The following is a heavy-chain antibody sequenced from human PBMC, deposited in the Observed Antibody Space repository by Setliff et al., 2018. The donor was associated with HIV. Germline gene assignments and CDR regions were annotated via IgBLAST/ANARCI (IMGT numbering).Heavy chain of an antibody. CDR3: ARVGSYWTQFDY. D-gene: IGHD2-15*01. J-gene: IGHJ4*01. CDR1: GYSFSDYY. CDR2: ISPKYGGT. Sequence: ASVKVSCKASGYSFSDYYIHWVRQAPGHGFQWMGWISPKYGGTNYAQNFQGRVTMTRDTSISTAYMELSSLRSEDTAVYYCARVGSYWTQFDYWGQGTLVTVSS. V-gene: IGHV1-2*02.